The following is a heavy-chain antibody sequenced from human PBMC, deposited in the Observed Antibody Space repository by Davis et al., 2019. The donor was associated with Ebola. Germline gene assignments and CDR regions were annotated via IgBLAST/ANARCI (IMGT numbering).Heavy chain of an antibody. J-gene: IGHJ4*02. CDR1: GFTFSSYG. CDR2: IWYDGSNK. V-gene: IGHV3-33*01. D-gene: IGHD2-2*01. Sequence: LSLTCAASGFTFSSYGMHWVRQAPGKGLEWVAVIWYDGSNKYYADSVKGRFTISRDNSKNTLYLQMNSLRAEDTAVYYCARDSYCSSTSCHGSVWGQGTLVTVSS. CDR3: ARDSYCSSTSCHGSV.